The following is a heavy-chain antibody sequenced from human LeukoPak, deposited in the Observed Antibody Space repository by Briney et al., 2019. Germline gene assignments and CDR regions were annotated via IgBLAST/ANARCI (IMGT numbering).Heavy chain of an antibody. D-gene: IGHD4-11*01. CDR2: IYYSGST. V-gene: IGHV4-39*01. J-gene: IGHJ6*02. Sequence: SETLPLTCTVSGGSISSSSYYWGWIRQPPGKGLEWIGSIYYSGSTYYNPSLKSRVTISVDTSKNQFSLKLSSVTAADTAVYYCARHDYKTYYYYYGMDVWGQGTTVTVSS. CDR3: ARHDYKTYYYYYGMDV. CDR1: GGSISSSSYY.